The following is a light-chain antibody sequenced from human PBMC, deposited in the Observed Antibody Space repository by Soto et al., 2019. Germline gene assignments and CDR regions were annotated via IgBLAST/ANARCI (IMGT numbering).Light chain of an antibody. J-gene: IGKJ1*01. CDR2: GAS. CDR3: QQYNNLPVT. V-gene: IGKV3-15*01. CDR1: QGVSSN. Sequence: EIVLTQSPATLSVSPGERATLSCRASQGVSSNLAWYQQRPGQAPRLLFYGASTGATGIPARFSGSGSETEFTLAITSLQSEDFAVYYCQQYNNLPVTFGEGTKVEIK.